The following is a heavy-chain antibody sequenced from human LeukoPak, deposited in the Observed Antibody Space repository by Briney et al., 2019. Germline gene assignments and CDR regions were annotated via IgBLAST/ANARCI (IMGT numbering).Heavy chain of an antibody. CDR3: ARDFFALLDYYDSSGYYPGSMDV. D-gene: IGHD3-22*01. V-gene: IGHV1-69*05. Sequence: SVKVSCKASGGTFSSYAISWVRQAPGQGLEWMGRIIPIFGTANYAQKFQGRVTITTDESTSTAYMELSSLRSEDTAVYYCARDFFALLDYYDSSGYYPGSMDVWGKGTTVTVSS. CDR1: GGTFSSYA. J-gene: IGHJ6*03. CDR2: IIPIFGTA.